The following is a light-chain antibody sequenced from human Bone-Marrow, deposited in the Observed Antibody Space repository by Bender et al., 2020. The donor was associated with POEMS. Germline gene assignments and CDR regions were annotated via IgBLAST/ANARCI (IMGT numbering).Light chain of an antibody. J-gene: IGLJ3*02. CDR1: SSDVGGYNF. CDR2: DVR. V-gene: IGLV2-14*03. Sequence: QSALTQPASVSGSPGQSITISCTGTSSDVGGYNFVSWYQQHPGKAPKFMIYDVRNRPSGVSNRFSGSKSGNTASLTISGLQPEDEADYYCSSYTSSTLVFGGGTKLTVL. CDR3: SSYTSSTLV.